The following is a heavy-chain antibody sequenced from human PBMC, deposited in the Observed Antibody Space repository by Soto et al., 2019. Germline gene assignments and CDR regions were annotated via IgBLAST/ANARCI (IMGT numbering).Heavy chain of an antibody. CDR3: ARGYSSSWTYNWFDP. V-gene: IGHV3-11*01. J-gene: IGHJ5*02. Sequence: QVQLVESGGGLVKPGGSLRLSCAASGFSFSDYYMTWIRQAPGKGLEWVSYISSSGGTKYHADSVKARYTISRDNAKNSLYLQVNSLRAEDTAVYYCARGYSSSWTYNWFDPWGQGTLVTFSS. D-gene: IGHD6-13*01. CDR2: ISSSGGTK. CDR1: GFSFSDYY.